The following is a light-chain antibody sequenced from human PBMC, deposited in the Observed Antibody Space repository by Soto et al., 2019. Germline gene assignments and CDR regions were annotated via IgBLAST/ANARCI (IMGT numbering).Light chain of an antibody. V-gene: IGLV3-1*01. CDR3: QAWDRTAPVV. J-gene: IGLJ2*01. CDR2: QDT. Sequence: SSELTQPPSVSVSPGQTATITCSGDKLGERYVCWYQQKPGQSPVLVLYQDTKRPSGIPERFSGSNSGNTAALTISGTQAMDEADYYCQAWDRTAPVVFGGGTQLTVL. CDR1: KLGERY.